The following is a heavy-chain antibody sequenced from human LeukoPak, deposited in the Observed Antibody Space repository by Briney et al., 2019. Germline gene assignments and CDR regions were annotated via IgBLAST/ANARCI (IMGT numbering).Heavy chain of an antibody. CDR1: GGSISSSSYY. D-gene: IGHD3-22*01. V-gene: IGHV4-39*07. CDR2: IYYSGST. CDR3: ARDPSIGYYYDSSGTRLDV. J-gene: IGHJ6*04. Sequence: PPETLSLTCTVSGGSISSSSYYWGWIRQPPGKGLEWIGSIYYSGSTYYNPSLKSRVTISVDTSKNQFSLKLSSVTAADTAVYYCARDPSIGYYYDSSGTRLDVWGKGTTVTVSS.